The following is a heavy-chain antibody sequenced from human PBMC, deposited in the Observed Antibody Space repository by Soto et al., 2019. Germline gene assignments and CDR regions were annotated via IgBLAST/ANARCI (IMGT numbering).Heavy chain of an antibody. Sequence: GQTPKISGERCGYSFTSYWIGSERQVPEKGLEWMGIIYPGDSDTRYSPSFQGQVTISADKSISTAYLQWSSLKASDTAMYYCARLRTVKDSLDIWCQGTMVTVSS. CDR1: GYSFTSYW. CDR3: ARLRTVKDSLDI. J-gene: IGHJ3*02. CDR2: IYPGDSDT. V-gene: IGHV5-51*01. D-gene: IGHD4-17*01.